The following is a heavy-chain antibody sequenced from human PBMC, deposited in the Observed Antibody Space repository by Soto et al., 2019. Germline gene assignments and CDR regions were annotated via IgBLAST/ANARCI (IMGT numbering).Heavy chain of an antibody. CDR3: ARDGIGGTVDRGFCDY. CDR1: GSIFSGYG. V-gene: IGHV3-33*01. D-gene: IGHD1-7*01. J-gene: IGHJ4*02. Sequence: QKYLVESGGGVVQPGGTLRLSCVASGSIFSGYGMHWVRQAPGKGLEWVAVIWNDGSNKYYADSVKGRFTISRDNSNNMLYLQMDSLRAEDTAVYYCARDGIGGTVDRGFCDYWGQGSLVTVSS. CDR2: IWNDGSNK.